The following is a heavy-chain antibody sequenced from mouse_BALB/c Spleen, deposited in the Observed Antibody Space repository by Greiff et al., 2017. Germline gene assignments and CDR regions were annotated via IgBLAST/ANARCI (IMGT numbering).Heavy chain of an antibody. Sequence: VQLKESGPELEKPGASVKISCKASGYSFTGYNMNWVKQSNGKSLEWIGNIDPYYGGTSYNQKFKGKATLTVDKSSSTAYMQLKSLTSEDSAVYYCARRGFYGSSYESYFDYWGQGTTLTVSS. V-gene: IGHV1-39*01. J-gene: IGHJ2*01. CDR3: ARRGFYGSSYESYFDY. CDR1: GYSFTGYN. CDR2: IDPYYGGT. D-gene: IGHD1-1*01.